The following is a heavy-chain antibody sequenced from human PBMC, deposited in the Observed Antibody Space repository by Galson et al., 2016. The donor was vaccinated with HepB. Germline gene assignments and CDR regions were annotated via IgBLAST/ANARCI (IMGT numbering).Heavy chain of an antibody. J-gene: IGHJ4*02. CDR3: ARDLGGRVTGADY. D-gene: IGHD2-15*01. V-gene: IGHV1-46*01. CDR1: GYTFIHFY. CDR2: INPTGGMA. Sequence: SVKVSCKASGYTFIHFYMHWVRQAPGQGLEWMAMINPTGGMATYAQKFQGRVTVTRDTSTSTVYMELKSLKSEDTAVYYCARDLGGRVTGADYWAGEPWSPSRQ.